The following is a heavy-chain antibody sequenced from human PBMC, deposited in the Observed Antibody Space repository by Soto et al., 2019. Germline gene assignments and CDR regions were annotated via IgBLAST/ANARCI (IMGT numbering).Heavy chain of an antibody. V-gene: IGHV4-31*03. CDR3: ARYRISGSWSKFDY. Sequence: QVLLQESGPGLMKPSQTLSLTCTVSGLTISSASYYWSWIRQHPGKGLEWVGNIYYNGSTYYSPSLKSRVTLRVDTSKNQFSLRLASVTAADTAVYYCARYRISGSWSKFDYWGQGTLVTVSS. J-gene: IGHJ4*02. D-gene: IGHD6-13*01. CDR2: IYYNGST. CDR1: GLTISSASYY.